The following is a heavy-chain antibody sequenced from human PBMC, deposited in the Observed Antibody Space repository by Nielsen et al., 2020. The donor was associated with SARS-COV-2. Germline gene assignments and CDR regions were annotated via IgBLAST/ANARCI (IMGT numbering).Heavy chain of an antibody. Sequence: GESLKISCEASGFTFTYYGMYWIRQPPGKGLEWVSFISGSDGTTYYADSVKGRFTISRDNAKKSLFLQMNSLRAEDTAIYYCAKVNYYDSSPFSLPAHWGQGILVTVSS. CDR1: GFTFTYYG. J-gene: IGHJ4*02. V-gene: IGHV3-11*01. D-gene: IGHD3-22*01. CDR3: AKVNYYDSSPFSLPAH. CDR2: ISGSDGTT.